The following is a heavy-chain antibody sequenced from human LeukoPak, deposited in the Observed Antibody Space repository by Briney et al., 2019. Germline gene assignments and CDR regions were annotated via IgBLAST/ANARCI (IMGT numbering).Heavy chain of an antibody. J-gene: IGHJ4*02. V-gene: IGHV4-39*01. CDR2: IYYSGST. D-gene: IGHD5-12*01. CDR3: ARHYTSRDGYNVYFDY. Sequence: SETLSLTCTVSGGSISSSSYYWGWIRQPPGKGLEWIGSIYYSGSTYHNPSLKSRVTISVDTSKNQFSLKLSSVTAADTAVYYCARHYTSRDGYNVYFDYWGQGTLVTVSS. CDR1: GGSISSSSYY.